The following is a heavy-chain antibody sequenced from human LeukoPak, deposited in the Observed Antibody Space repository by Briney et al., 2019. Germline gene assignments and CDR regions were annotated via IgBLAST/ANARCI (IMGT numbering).Heavy chain of an antibody. CDR3: AREIAEMGYRSSPSCPNLSYYYYYYMDV. V-gene: IGHV4-59*11. CDR1: GGSISSHY. J-gene: IGHJ6*03. D-gene: IGHD2-2*01. Sequence: PSETLSLTCTVSGGSISSHYWSWIRQPPGKGLEWIGYISNSGNTNYNPSLKSRVSISVDTSKNQLSLKLSSVTAADTAVYYCAREIAEMGYRSSPSCPNLSYYYYYYMDVWGKGATVTVSS. CDR2: ISNSGNT.